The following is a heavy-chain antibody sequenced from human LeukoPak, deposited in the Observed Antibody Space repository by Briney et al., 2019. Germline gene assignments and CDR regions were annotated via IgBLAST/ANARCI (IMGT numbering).Heavy chain of an antibody. CDR1: GFTFSSHA. D-gene: IGHD5-18*01. V-gene: IGHV3-30*04. CDR2: ISSDGSYK. CDR3: ARQYISGQWYFDY. J-gene: IGHJ4*02. Sequence: PGGSLRLSCAASGFTFSSHALHRVRQAPGKGLEWVAVISSDGSYKYYADSVKGRFTISRDNSKNTLYLQMNSLIPEDTAVYYCARQYISGQWYFDYWGQGTLVTVSS.